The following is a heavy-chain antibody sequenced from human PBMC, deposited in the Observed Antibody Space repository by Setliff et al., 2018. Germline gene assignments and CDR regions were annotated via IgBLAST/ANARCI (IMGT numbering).Heavy chain of an antibody. CDR3: ARINFYVSSGYYYAPDY. CDR2: INNYSFKT. CDR1: GYTFTNYG. J-gene: IGHJ4*02. V-gene: IGHV1-18*01. Sequence: ASVKVSCKTSGYTFTNYGITWVRQAPGQVLEWMGWINNYSFKTNYPQKFLGRVTVTTDTSTGTAYMELGSLTSDDTAIYYCARINFYVSSGYYYAPDYWGPGTLVTVSS. D-gene: IGHD3-22*01.